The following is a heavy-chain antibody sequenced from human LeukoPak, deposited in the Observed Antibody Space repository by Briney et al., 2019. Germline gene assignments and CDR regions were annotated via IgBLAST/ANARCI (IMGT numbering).Heavy chain of an antibody. CDR2: ISGSGGST. D-gene: IGHD6-13*01. Sequence: GGSLRLSCAASGFTFSTYAMSWVRQAPGKGLEWVSAISGSGGSTYYADSVKGRFTISRDNSKNTLYLQMNSLRAEDTAVYYCAKGLAAAGFAEYFQHWGQGTLVTVSS. CDR1: GFTFSTYA. J-gene: IGHJ1*01. CDR3: AKGLAAAGFAEYFQH. V-gene: IGHV3-23*01.